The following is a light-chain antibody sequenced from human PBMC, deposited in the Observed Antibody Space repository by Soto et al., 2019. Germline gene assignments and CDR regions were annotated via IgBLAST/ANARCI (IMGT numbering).Light chain of an antibody. Sequence: QSVLPQPPSVSAAPGQRVTIFCAGSSSTIGNNYVSWYQQLPGTAPKLLIYDNYYRPSGIPDRFSGSKSGTSATLVITGVQTGGEADYYCGTWDSSLDKGVVFGGGTKLTVL. V-gene: IGLV1-51*01. CDR2: DNY. J-gene: IGLJ2*01. CDR1: SSTIGNNY. CDR3: GTWDSSLDKGVV.